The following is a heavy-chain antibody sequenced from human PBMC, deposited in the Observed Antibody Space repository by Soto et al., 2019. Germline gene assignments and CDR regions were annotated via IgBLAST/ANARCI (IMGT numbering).Heavy chain of an antibody. D-gene: IGHD3-3*01. CDR3: ARAGITIFGVVIIADWFDP. CDR2: IYYSGST. Sequence: PSETMSLTCTVAGGSVSSGSYYWSWIRKPPGKGLEWIGYIYYSGSTNYNPSLKSRVTISVDTSKNQFSLKLSSVTAADTAVYYCARAGITIFGVVIIADWFDPWGQGTLVTVSS. J-gene: IGHJ5*02. V-gene: IGHV4-61*01. CDR1: GGSVSSGSYY.